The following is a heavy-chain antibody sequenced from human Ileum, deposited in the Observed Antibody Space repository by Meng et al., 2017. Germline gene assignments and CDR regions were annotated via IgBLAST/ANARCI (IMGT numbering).Heavy chain of an antibody. Sequence: SETLSLTCTASGCYISSGSYYWSWIRQPAGKGLEWIGRIYTSGSTNYNPSLKSRVTISVDTSKNQFSLKLSSVTAADTAVYYCARGFFTMVRGVITYDYGMDVWGQGTTVNVSS. CDR1: GCYISSGSYY. D-gene: IGHD3-10*01. J-gene: IGHJ6*02. CDR2: IYTSGST. V-gene: IGHV4-61*02. CDR3: ARGFFTMVRGVITYDYGMDV.